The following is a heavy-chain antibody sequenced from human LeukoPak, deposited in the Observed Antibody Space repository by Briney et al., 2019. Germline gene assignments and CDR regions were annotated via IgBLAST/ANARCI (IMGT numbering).Heavy chain of an antibody. Sequence: SETLSLTCAVYGGSFSGYYWSWIRQPPGKGLEWIGEINHSGSTNYNPSLKSRVTISVNTSKNQFSLKLSSVTAADTAVYYCAMRYCSSTSCSDWYFDLWGRGTLVTVSS. V-gene: IGHV4-34*01. CDR3: AMRYCSSTSCSDWYFDL. J-gene: IGHJ2*01. CDR1: GGSFSGYY. D-gene: IGHD2-2*01. CDR2: INHSGST.